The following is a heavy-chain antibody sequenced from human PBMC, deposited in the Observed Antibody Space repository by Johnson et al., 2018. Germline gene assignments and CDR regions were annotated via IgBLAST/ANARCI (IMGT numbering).Heavy chain of an antibody. CDR2: IKSKTDGGTT. V-gene: IGHV3-15*01. CDR1: GFTFSNAW. Sequence: VQLVESGGGLVKPGGSLRLSCAASGFTFSNAWMSWVRQAPGKGLEWVGRIKSKTDGGTTAYAAPVKGRFTISRDDSKNTLYLQMNSLKTEDTAVYYCTTYYDILTGYPRGAFDIWGQGTMVTVSS. J-gene: IGHJ3*02. CDR3: TTYYDILTGYPRGAFDI. D-gene: IGHD3-9*01.